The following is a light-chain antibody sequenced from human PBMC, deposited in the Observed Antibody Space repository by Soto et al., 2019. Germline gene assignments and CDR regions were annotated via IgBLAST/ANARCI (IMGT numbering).Light chain of an antibody. Sequence: EIVLTQSPATPSSFPGARVPPSCRASQYINTRLAWYQHRPGQAPRLLIYQTSLRAAGIPARFSASGSGTDFTLTISDVQPEDFALYYCHQRQSWPRPFGQGTKVDI. V-gene: IGKV3-11*01. CDR3: HQRQSWPRP. J-gene: IGKJ1*01. CDR1: QYINTR. CDR2: QTS.